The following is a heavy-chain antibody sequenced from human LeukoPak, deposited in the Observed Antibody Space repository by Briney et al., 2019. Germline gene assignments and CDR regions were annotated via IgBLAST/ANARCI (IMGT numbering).Heavy chain of an antibody. J-gene: IGHJ3*02. CDR2: IYYSGST. CDR1: GGSISSGDYY. D-gene: IGHD1-20*01. V-gene: IGHV4-30-4*08. Sequence: SQTLSLTCTVSGGSISSGDYYWSWIRQPPGKGLEWIGYIYYSGSTYYNPSLKSRVTISVDTSKNQFSLKLSSVTVADTAVYYCARELTGSRAFDIWGQGTMVTVSS. CDR3: ARELTGSRAFDI.